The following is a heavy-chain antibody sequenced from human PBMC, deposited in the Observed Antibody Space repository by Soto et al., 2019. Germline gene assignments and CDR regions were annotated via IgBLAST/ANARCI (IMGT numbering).Heavy chain of an antibody. CDR3: ARLDGSGSYYPRGMDV. D-gene: IGHD3-10*01. V-gene: IGHV1-69*13. CDR1: GGTFSSYA. J-gene: IGHJ6*02. CDR2: IIPNFGTA. Sequence: ASVKVCCKASGGTFSSYAISWVRQAPGQGLEWMGGIIPNFGTANYAQKFQGRVTITADESTSTAYMELSSLRSEDTAVYYCARLDGSGSYYPRGMDVWGQGTTVTVSS.